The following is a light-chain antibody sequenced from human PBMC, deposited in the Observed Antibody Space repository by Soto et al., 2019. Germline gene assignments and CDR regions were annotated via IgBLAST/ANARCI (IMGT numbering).Light chain of an antibody. CDR2: GAS. CDR3: QQYGSSPRT. Sequence: EIVLTQSPGTLSLSPGERATLSCRASQSVRNSYLAWYQQKPGQAPRLLMYGASTGASGIPDRFSGSGSGTDFTLAISRLEPEDFAVYYCQQYGSSPRTFRQGTKVEIK. J-gene: IGKJ1*01. CDR1: QSVRNSY. V-gene: IGKV3-20*01.